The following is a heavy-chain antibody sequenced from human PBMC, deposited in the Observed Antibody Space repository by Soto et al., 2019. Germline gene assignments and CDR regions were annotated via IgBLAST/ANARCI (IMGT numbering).Heavy chain of an antibody. CDR3: ARDKRSSGWYEDY. J-gene: IGHJ4*02. V-gene: IGHV3-21*01. CDR1: GFTFSSYS. D-gene: IGHD6-19*01. CDR2: ISSSSSYI. Sequence: EVQLVESGGGLVKPGGSLRLSCAASGFTFSSYSMNWVRQAPGKGLEWVSSISSSSSYIYYADSVKGRFTISRDNAKNSLYLQMNSLRAEGTAVYYCARDKRSSGWYEDYWGQGTLVTVSS.